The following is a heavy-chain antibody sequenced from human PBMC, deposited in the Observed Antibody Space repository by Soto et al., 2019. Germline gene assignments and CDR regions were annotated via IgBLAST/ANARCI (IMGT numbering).Heavy chain of an antibody. V-gene: IGHV1-69*02. CDR3: ALGFVDIVATPDY. Sequence: QVQLVQYGAEVKKPGSSVKVSCKASVGTFSSYTISWVRQSPGQGLEWMGRIILILGIANYAKKFQGRVTSTADKSTSTAYMELSSLRSEDTDVYYCALGFVDIVATPDYWGQGTLVTVSS. CDR1: VGTFSSYT. CDR2: IILILGIA. D-gene: IGHD5-12*01. J-gene: IGHJ4*02.